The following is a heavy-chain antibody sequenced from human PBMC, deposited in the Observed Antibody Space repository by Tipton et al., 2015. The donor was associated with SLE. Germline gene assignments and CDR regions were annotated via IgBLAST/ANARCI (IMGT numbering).Heavy chain of an antibody. CDR1: GFTFSDYH. CDR2: IKQDGSEK. Sequence: SLRLSCAASGFTFSDYHMSWIRQAPGKGLEWVANIKQDGSEKYYVDSVKGRFTISRDNAKNSLYLQMNSLRAEDTAVYYCAGPRPGGILTGWGYWGQGTLVTVSA. D-gene: IGHD3-9*01. CDR3: AGPRPGGILTGWGY. V-gene: IGHV3-7*01. J-gene: IGHJ4*02.